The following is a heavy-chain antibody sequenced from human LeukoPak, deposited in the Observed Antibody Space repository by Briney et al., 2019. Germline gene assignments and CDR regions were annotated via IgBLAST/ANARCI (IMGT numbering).Heavy chain of an antibody. CDR1: GFTLSNYW. Sequence: GGSLRLSCEASGFTLSNYWMRWVRQVPGKGLVWVSRINSDGSITTYADSVKGRFTISRDNAKNTLYLQMNSLRAEDTAVYYCTPVGYWGQGTLVTVSS. CDR3: TPVGY. V-gene: IGHV3-74*01. D-gene: IGHD1-26*01. CDR2: INSDGSIT. J-gene: IGHJ4*02.